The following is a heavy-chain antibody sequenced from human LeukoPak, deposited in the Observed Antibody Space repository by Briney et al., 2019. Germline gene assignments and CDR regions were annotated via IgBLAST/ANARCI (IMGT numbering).Heavy chain of an antibody. CDR2: IYYSGST. V-gene: IGHV4-59*01. CDR3: ARSRGYYYYYMDV. D-gene: IGHD3-10*01. Sequence: SETLSPTCTVSGGSISSYYWSWIRQPPGKGLEWIGYIYYSGSTNYNPSLKSRVTISVDTSKNQFSLKLSSVTAADTAVYYCARSRGYYYYYMDVWGKGTTVTISS. J-gene: IGHJ6*03. CDR1: GGSISSYY.